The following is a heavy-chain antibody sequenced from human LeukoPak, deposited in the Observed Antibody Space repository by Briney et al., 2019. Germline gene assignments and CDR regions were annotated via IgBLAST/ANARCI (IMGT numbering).Heavy chain of an antibody. CDR2: ISGSGGST. J-gene: IGHJ2*01. V-gene: IGHV3-23*01. Sequence: GGSLRLSCAASGFTFSSYAMSWVRQAPGKGLEWVSAISGSGGSTYYADSVKGRFTISRDNSKNTVYLQMNSLRAEDTAVYYCAKDPNYYDSSGYYWGRDWYFDLSGRGTLVTVSS. D-gene: IGHD3-22*01. CDR1: GFTFSSYA. CDR3: AKDPNYYDSSGYYWGRDWYFDL.